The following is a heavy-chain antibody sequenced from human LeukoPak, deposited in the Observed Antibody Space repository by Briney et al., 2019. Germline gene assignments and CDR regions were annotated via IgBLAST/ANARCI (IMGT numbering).Heavy chain of an antibody. CDR2: IYFNGSA. V-gene: IGHV4-59*01. D-gene: IGHD3-9*01. J-gene: IGHJ4*02. Sequence: SETLSPTCTVSGGFISTYCWNWIRQSPGKGLEWIGYIYFNGSAKYNPSLKSPVTMSVDTSKNQFSLILNSVTAADTAVYYCARDLGITGYYPFDYWGQGILVTVSS. CDR1: GGFISTYC. CDR3: ARDLGITGYYPFDY.